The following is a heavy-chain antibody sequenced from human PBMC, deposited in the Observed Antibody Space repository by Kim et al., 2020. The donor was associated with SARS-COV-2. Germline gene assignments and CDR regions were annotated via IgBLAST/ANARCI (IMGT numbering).Heavy chain of an antibody. Sequence: SETLSLTCAVYGGSFSGYYWSWIRQPPGKGLEWIGEINHSGSTNYNPSLKSRVTMSVDTSKNQFSLKLSSVTAADTAVYYCARFGVVASGFDYWGQGTLVTVSS. J-gene: IGHJ4*02. CDR3: ARFGVVASGFDY. V-gene: IGHV4-34*01. D-gene: IGHD2-15*01. CDR2: INHSGST. CDR1: GGSFSGYY.